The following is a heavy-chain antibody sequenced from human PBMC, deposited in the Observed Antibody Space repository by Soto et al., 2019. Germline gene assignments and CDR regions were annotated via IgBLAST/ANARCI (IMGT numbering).Heavy chain of an antibody. CDR2: IYYSGST. J-gene: IGHJ4*02. CDR3: ARTWGSTSDY. CDR1: GGSLSSYY. D-gene: IGHD3-16*01. Sequence: PSETLSLTCVVSGGSLSSYYWSWIRQPPGKGLEWIGYIYYSGSTNYNPSLKSRVTISVDTSKNQFSLKLSSVTAADTDAYYCARTWGSTSDYWGRGTLVTVSS. V-gene: IGHV4-59*01.